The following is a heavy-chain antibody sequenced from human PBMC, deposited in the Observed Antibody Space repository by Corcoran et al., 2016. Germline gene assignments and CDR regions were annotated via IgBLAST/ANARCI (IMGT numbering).Heavy chain of an antibody. CDR1: GFTFSSYG. CDR2: IWYDGSNK. V-gene: IGHV3-33*01. Sequence: QVQLVESGGGVVQPGRSLRLSCAASGFTFSSYGMHWVRQAPGKGLEWVAVIWYDGSNKYYADSVKGRFTISRDNSKNTLYLQMNSLRAEDTAVYYCARDRDYYGSRSYYNWGYGMDVWGQGTTVTVSS. J-gene: IGHJ6*02. CDR3: ARDRDYYGSRSYYNWGYGMDV. D-gene: IGHD3-10*01.